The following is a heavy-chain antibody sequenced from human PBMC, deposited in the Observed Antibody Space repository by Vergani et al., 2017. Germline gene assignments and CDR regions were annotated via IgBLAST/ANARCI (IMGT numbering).Heavy chain of an antibody. D-gene: IGHD2-2*01. CDR1: GGSISSGGYY. V-gene: IGHV4-31*03. CDR2: IYYSGST. Sequence: QVQLQESGPGLVKPSQTLYLTCTVSGGSISSGGYYWSWIRQHPGKGLEWIGYIYYSGSTYYNPSLKSRVTISVDTSKNQFSLKLSAVTAADTAVYYCAGLWGVVPAAIDGWFDPWGQGTLVTVSS. CDR3: AGLWGVVPAAIDGWFDP. J-gene: IGHJ5*02.